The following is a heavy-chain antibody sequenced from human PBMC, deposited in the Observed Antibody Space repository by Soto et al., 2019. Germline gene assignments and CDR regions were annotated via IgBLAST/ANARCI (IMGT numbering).Heavy chain of an antibody. D-gene: IGHD5-18*01. CDR2: IYYSGST. J-gene: IGHJ6*02. CDR1: GGSISIVGYY. CDR3: ARTPGGYSYGWEYYYYGMAV. V-gene: IGHV4-31*03. Sequence: LSLTCTVSGGSISIVGYYWSWIRQHPGKGLEWIGHIYYSGSTYYNPSLKSRVTISVDTSKNQFSLKLSSVTAADTAVYYCARTPGGYSYGWEYYYYGMAVWGQGTTVTVSS.